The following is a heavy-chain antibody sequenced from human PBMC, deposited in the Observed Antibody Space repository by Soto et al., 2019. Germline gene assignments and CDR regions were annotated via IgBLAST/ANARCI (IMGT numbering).Heavy chain of an antibody. D-gene: IGHD3-10*01. V-gene: IGHV1-18*01. Sequence: GASVKVSCKAAGDTFTSYGISWVRQAPGQGLEWMGWISADNGNTNYAQKLQGRVTMTTDTSASTAYMALRSLRSDDPAVYYCARVWDSTMVREPTIWFDPWGQGTLVTLSS. CDR2: ISADNGNT. CDR1: GDTFTSYG. J-gene: IGHJ5*02. CDR3: ARVWDSTMVREPTIWFDP.